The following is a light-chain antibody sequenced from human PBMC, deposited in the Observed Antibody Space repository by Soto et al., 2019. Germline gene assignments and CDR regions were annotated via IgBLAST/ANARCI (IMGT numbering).Light chain of an antibody. CDR3: QQRSNWPPT. J-gene: IGKJ1*01. Sequence: EIVMTQSPATLSVSPGERATLSCRASQSVGTYLAWYQQKPGQAPRLLIYGASTRAAGISPRFSGGGSGTEFTLTISSLEPEDFAVYYCQQRSNWPPTFGQGTKVEIK. V-gene: IGKV3-15*01. CDR2: GAS. CDR1: QSVGTY.